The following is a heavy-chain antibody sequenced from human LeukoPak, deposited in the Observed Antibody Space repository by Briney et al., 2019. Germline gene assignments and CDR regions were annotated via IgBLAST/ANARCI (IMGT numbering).Heavy chain of an antibody. CDR2: IYYSGST. CDR3: ARVGWEPPSNDAFDI. CDR1: GGSISSGDYY. V-gene: IGHV4-30-4*01. D-gene: IGHD1-26*01. J-gene: IGHJ3*02. Sequence: SETLSLTCTVSGGSISSGDYYWSWIRQPPGKGLEWIGYIYYSGSTYYNPSLKSRVTISVDTSKNQFSLKLSSVTAADTAVYYCARVGWEPPSNDAFDIWGQGTMVTVSS.